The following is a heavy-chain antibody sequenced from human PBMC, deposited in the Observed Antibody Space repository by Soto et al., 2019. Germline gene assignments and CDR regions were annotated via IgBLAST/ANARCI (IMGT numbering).Heavy chain of an antibody. CDR1: GFTFSNYW. CDR3: TRDLTGRQAY. J-gene: IGHJ4*01. V-gene: IGHV3-74*01. Sequence: GGSLRLSCSASGFTFSNYWMHWVRQAPGKGLVLVSLISRDGSTTTYAGSARGRFTISTDKAKNTRYLQMNSLRAEETAVYYCTRDLTGRQAYGSQGDLVTVSS. D-gene: IGHD1-20*01. CDR2: ISRDGSTT.